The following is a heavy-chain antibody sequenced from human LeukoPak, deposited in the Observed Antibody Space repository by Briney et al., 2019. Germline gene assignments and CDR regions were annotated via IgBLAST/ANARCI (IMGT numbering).Heavy chain of an antibody. CDR2: ISWDGGST. CDR3: AKELTNPPMVRGISGMDV. D-gene: IGHD3-10*01. J-gene: IGHJ6*02. CDR1: GFTFDDYA. Sequence: GGSLRLSCAASGFTFDDYAMHWVRQAPGKGLEGVSLISWDGGSTYYADSVKGRFTISRDNSKNSLYLQMNSLRAEDTALYYCAKELTNPPMVRGISGMDVWGQGTTVIVSS. V-gene: IGHV3-43D*03.